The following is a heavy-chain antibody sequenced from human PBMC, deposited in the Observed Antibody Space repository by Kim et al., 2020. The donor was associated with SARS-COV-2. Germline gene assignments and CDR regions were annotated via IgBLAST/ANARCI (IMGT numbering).Heavy chain of an antibody. CDR2: ISYDGSNK. Sequence: GGSLRLSCAASGFTFSSYAMHWVRQAPGKGLEWVAVISYDGSNKYYADSVKGRFTISRDNSKNTLYLQMNSLRAEDTAVYYCAREGRDGYNPPFDYWGQGTLVTVSS. D-gene: IGHD5-12*01. J-gene: IGHJ4*02. CDR1: GFTFSSYA. V-gene: IGHV3-30*04. CDR3: AREGRDGYNPPFDY.